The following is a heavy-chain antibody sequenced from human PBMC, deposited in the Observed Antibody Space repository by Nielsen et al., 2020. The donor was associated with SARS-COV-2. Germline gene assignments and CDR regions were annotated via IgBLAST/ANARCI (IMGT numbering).Heavy chain of an antibody. CDR2: IYHSGST. Sequence: SETLSLTCAVSGGSISSGGYSWSWIRQPPGKGLEWIGYIYHSGSTYYNPSLKSRVTILVDRSKNQFSLKLSSVTAADTAVYYCARDGIDYEFDYWGQGTLVTVSS. CDR1: GGSISSGGYS. V-gene: IGHV4-30-2*01. D-gene: IGHD4/OR15-4a*01. J-gene: IGHJ4*02. CDR3: ARDGIDYEFDY.